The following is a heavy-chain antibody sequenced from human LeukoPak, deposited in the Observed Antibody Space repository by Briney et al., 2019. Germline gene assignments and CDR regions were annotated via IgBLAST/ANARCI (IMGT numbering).Heavy chain of an antibody. CDR2: IYYSGST. CDR3: ARLTGSKIGAFDI. J-gene: IGHJ3*02. Sequence: SETLSLTCTVSVGSLSSYHWSGLRQPPGKGLEWIGYIYYSGSTNYNPSLKSRVTISVDTSKNQFSLKLSSVTAADTAVYYCARLTGSKIGAFDIWGQGTMVTVSS. D-gene: IGHD1-14*01. V-gene: IGHV4-59*01. CDR1: VGSLSSYH.